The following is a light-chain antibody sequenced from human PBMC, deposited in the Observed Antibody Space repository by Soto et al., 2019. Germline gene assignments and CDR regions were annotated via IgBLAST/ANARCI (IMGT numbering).Light chain of an antibody. CDR1: SSDAGDYNS. CDR3: SSYTSSSTLI. J-gene: IGLJ1*01. V-gene: IGLV2-14*03. Sequence: QSVLTQPASVSGSPGQSITISCTGTSSDAGDYNSVSWYQHHPGKAPKLMIYDVTNRPSGVSNRFSASKSGNTASLTISGLQAGDEADYYCSSYTSSSTLIFGTGTKVTVL. CDR2: DVT.